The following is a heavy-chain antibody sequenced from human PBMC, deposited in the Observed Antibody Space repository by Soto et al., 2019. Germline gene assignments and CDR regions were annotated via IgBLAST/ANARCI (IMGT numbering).Heavy chain of an antibody. CDR3: ARETYYDSSGYFQGWFDP. CDR2: IYTSGST. D-gene: IGHD3-22*01. Sequence: KPSETLSLTCTVSGGSISSYYWSWIRQPAGKGLEWIGRIYTSGSTNYNPSLKSRVTMSVDTSKNQFSLKLSSVTAADTAVYYCARETYYDSSGYFQGWFDPWGQGTLVTVSS. J-gene: IGHJ5*02. V-gene: IGHV4-4*07. CDR1: GGSISSYY.